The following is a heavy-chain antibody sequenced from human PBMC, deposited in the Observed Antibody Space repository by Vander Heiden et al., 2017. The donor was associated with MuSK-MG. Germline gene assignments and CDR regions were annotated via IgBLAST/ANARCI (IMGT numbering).Heavy chain of an antibody. CDR2: INDSGST. D-gene: IGHD1-1*01. CDR3: ARGGYWRFDY. Sequence: QVHLQQRGAGLLKPSETLSLTCAVYGGSFSVYKWSWIRQSPEKGLEWIGEINDSGSTRYNPSLKSRVSMSVDTPKNQFSLNLNSVTAADTAVYYCARGGYWRFDYWGQGALVTVSS. J-gene: IGHJ4*02. V-gene: IGHV4-34*01. CDR1: GGSFSVYK.